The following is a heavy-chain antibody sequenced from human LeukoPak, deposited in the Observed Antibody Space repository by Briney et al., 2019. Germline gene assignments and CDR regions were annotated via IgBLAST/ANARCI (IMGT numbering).Heavy chain of an antibody. CDR2: IYTSGST. Sequence: SETLSLTCTVSGGPISSYYWSWIRQPAGKGLEWIGRIYTSGSTNYNPSLKSRVTMSVDTSKNQFSLKLSSVTAADTAVYYCARDTDSPHYYDSSGYLRAEALDIWGQGTMVTVSS. CDR1: GGPISSYY. V-gene: IGHV4-4*07. J-gene: IGHJ3*02. D-gene: IGHD3-22*01. CDR3: ARDTDSPHYYDSSGYLRAEALDI.